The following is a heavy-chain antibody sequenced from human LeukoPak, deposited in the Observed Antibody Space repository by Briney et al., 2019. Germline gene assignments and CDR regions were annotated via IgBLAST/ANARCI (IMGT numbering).Heavy chain of an antibody. V-gene: IGHV2-5*01. Sequence: SSPTLLKPTQTLTLPCTFSGFSISTSGVGVGWLRQAPGKALEWPAVIYWNEEKPNRPSLNSRHTPTQDTSRNKVVLTMTNMDPVDTATYYCAHAPAWGSVAGAADYWGQGTLVTVSS. J-gene: IGHJ4*02. CDR1: GFSISTSGVG. CDR2: IYWNEEK. D-gene: IGHD6-13*01. CDR3: AHAPAWGSVAGAADY.